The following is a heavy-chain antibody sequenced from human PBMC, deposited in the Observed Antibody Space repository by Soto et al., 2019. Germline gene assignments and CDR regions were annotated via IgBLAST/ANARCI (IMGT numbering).Heavy chain of an antibody. J-gene: IGHJ6*02. CDR1: GFTFDDYA. Sequence: EVQLVESGGGLVQPGGSLRLSCAASGFTFDDYAMHWVLQAPGKGLEWVSGISWNSDSIGYADSVRGRLTISGDNAKNSLYLQMNSLRAEDTAFYYCAKDTFSLSAFYFNDYGMDVWGQGTTVTVSS. CDR3: AKDTFSLSAFYFNDYGMDV. CDR2: ISWNSDSI. V-gene: IGHV3-9*01. D-gene: IGHD3-3*02.